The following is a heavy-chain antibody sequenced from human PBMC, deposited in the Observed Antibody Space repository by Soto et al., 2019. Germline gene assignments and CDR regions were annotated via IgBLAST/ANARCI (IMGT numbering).Heavy chain of an antibody. J-gene: IGHJ6*02. D-gene: IGHD1-26*01. CDR2: IYYSGST. CDR3: ARVSGSYYYGMDV. Sequence: SETLSLTCTVSGGSTSSSSYYWGWIRQPPGKGLEWIGSIYYSGSTYYNPSLKSRVTISVDTSKNQFSLKLSSVTAADTAVYYCARVSGSYYYGMDVWGQGTTVT. V-gene: IGHV4-39*01. CDR1: GGSTSSSSYY.